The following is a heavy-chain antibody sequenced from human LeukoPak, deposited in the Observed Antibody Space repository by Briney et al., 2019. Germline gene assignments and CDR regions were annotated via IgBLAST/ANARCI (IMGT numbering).Heavy chain of an antibody. Sequence: ASVKVSCKASGYTFTGYYMHWVRQAPGQGLEWMGWINPNSGGTNYARKFQGRVTMTRDASISTAYMELSSLRSEDTAVYYCARGYRVAAAGTVKTPAGYWGQGTLVTVSS. CDR3: ARGYRVAAAGTVKTPAGY. CDR2: INPNSGGT. CDR1: GYTFTGYY. V-gene: IGHV1-2*02. J-gene: IGHJ4*02. D-gene: IGHD6-13*01.